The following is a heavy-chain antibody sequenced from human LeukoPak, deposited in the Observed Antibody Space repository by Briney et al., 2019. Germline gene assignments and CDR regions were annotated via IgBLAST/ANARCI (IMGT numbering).Heavy chain of an antibody. Sequence: GGSLRLSCAASGFTFSSYGMRWVRQAPGKGLEWVAVIWYDGSNKYYADSVKGRFTISRDNSKNTLYLQMNSLRAEDTAVYYCAKDQGIAAYFDYWGQGTLVTVSS. CDR1: GFTFSSYG. V-gene: IGHV3-33*06. J-gene: IGHJ4*02. D-gene: IGHD6-13*01. CDR2: IWYDGSNK. CDR3: AKDQGIAAYFDY.